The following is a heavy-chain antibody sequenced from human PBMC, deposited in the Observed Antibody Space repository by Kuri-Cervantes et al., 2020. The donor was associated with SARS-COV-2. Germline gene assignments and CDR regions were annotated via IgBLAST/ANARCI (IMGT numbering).Heavy chain of an antibody. CDR3: ARVKTISQITAWFDT. V-gene: IGHV4-61*02. D-gene: IGHD1-14*01. CDR2: IHASGNT. CDR1: GTSLSSGSIY. Sequence: SQTLSLTCVVSGTSLSSGSIYWSWIRQPAGKGLEWIGRIHASGNTNYNPPLESRVTMSIDTSRNQFSLNLGSVTAADTAMYYCARVKTISQITAWFDTWGQGTLVTVSS. J-gene: IGHJ5*02.